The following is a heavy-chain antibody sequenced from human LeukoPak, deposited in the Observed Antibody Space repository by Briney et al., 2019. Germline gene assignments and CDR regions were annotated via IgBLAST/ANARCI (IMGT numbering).Heavy chain of an antibody. V-gene: IGHV1-18*01. CDR1: GYTFTSYG. Sequence: GASVKVSCKASGYTFTSYGISWVRRAPGQGLEWMGWISAYNGNTNYAQKLQGRVTMTTDTSTSTAYMELRSLRSDDTAVYYCARDGVAWSSRYGMDVWGQGTTVTVSS. CDR2: ISAYNGNT. J-gene: IGHJ6*02. CDR3: ARDGVAWSSRYGMDV. D-gene: IGHD2-8*01.